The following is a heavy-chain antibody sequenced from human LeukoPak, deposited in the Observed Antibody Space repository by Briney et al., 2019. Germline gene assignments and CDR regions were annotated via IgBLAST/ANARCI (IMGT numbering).Heavy chain of an antibody. CDR2: ISAYNGET. J-gene: IGHJ1*01. CDR3: ATLAHCGTTSCSGTEYFQH. V-gene: IGHV1-18*01. D-gene: IGHD2-2*01. Sequence: ASVKVSCKASGYTFATYGISWVRQAPGQGLEWMGWISAYNGETNYAQNLQGRVTMTTDTSTTTAYMELRSLRSDDTAVYYCATLAHCGTTSCSGTEYFQHWGQGTLVTVSS. CDR1: GYTFATYG.